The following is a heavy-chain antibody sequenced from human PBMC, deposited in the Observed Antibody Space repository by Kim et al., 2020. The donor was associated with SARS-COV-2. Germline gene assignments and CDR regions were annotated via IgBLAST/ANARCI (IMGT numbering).Heavy chain of an antibody. J-gene: IGHJ4*02. Sequence: SETLSLTCTVSGGSISDNNFFWGWIRQPPGKGLEWIGTFSYSGTSYNPSLRNRATISVETSNNHLSLILGSVTATDTAAYYCARVIDVAGIHGGNYFDFWGQGTLVTVSS. V-gene: IGHV4-39*02. D-gene: IGHD6-19*01. CDR2: FSYSGT. CDR1: GGSISDNNFF. CDR3: ARVIDVAGIHGGNYFDF.